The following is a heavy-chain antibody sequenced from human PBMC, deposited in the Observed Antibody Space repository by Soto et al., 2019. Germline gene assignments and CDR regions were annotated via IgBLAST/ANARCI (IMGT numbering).Heavy chain of an antibody. Sequence: ASLKVSCKVSGYTLTELSMHWVRQAPGKGLEWMGGFDPEDGETIYAQKFQGRVTMTEDTSTDTAYMELSSLRSEDTAVYYCATVYPPAVAEAYYYYYGMDVWGQGTTVTVSS. CDR1: GYTLTELS. V-gene: IGHV1-24*01. CDR2: FDPEDGET. J-gene: IGHJ6*02. CDR3: ATVYPPAVAEAYYYYYGMDV. D-gene: IGHD6-19*01.